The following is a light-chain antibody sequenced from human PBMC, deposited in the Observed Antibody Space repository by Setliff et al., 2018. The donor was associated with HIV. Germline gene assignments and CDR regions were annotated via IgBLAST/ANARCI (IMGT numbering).Light chain of an antibody. CDR3: QQRSHWPRT. Sequence: EIVLTQSPATLSLSPGERATLSCRASQSVSSYLGWYQQKPGQAPRLLIYDASNRATGIPARFSGSGSGTDSTLTINSLEPEDFAVYYCQQRSHWPRTFGGGTKVDIK. J-gene: IGKJ4*01. CDR1: QSVSSY. V-gene: IGKV3-11*01. CDR2: DAS.